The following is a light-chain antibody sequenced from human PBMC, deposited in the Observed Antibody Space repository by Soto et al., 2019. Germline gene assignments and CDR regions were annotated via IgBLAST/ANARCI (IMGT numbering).Light chain of an antibody. J-gene: IGKJ2*01. V-gene: IGKV3-20*01. CDR3: QQYGSSSYT. Sequence: EIVLTQSPGTLSLSPGERATLSCRASQSISSSYLAWYQQKPGQAPRLLIYAASSRATGIPDRFSGSGSGTDFTLTISSLEPEDCAVYYCQQYGSSSYTFGKGTQLEIK. CDR2: AAS. CDR1: QSISSSY.